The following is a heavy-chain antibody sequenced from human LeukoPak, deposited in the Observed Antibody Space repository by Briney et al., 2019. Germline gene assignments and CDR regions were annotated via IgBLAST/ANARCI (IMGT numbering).Heavy chain of an antibody. Sequence: GASVKVSCKASGYTFTSYAMHWVRQAPGQRLEWVGWINAGNGNTKYSQKFQGRVTITRDTSASTAYMELSSLRSEDTAVYYCARAGWDSSGWYSYWGQGTLVTVSS. CDR2: INAGNGNT. CDR3: ARAGWDSSGWYSY. V-gene: IGHV1-3*01. CDR1: GYTFTSYA. D-gene: IGHD6-19*01. J-gene: IGHJ4*02.